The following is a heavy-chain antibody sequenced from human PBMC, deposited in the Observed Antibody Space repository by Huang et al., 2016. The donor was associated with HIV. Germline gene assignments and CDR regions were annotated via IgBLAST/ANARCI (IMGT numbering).Heavy chain of an antibody. D-gene: IGHD3-10*01. CDR3: ARFGSYYYGSGSYLDAFDI. CDR1: GFSFSTYN. J-gene: IGHJ3*02. V-gene: IGHV3-48*01. CDR2: ITRRSGSI. Sequence: EVQLMESGGGLVQPGGSLGLSCAASGFSFSTYNMNWVRQAPGKWLESVCYITRRSGSIYYADSVKGRFTISRDNAKNSLYLQMNSLRAEDTAVYYCARFGSYYYGSGSYLDAFDIWGQGTMVTVSS.